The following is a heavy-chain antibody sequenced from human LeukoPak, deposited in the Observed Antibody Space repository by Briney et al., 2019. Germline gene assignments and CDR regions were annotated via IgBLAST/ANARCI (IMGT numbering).Heavy chain of an antibody. J-gene: IGHJ4*02. CDR3: ARDQEGFDY. CDR2: IYPRDGST. CDR1: GYTFTSNY. Sequence: ASVKVSCKASGYTFTSNYIHWERQAPGQGLEWMGMIYPRDGSTSYAQKFQGRVTVTRDTSTSTVHMELSGLRSKDTAVYYCARDQEGFDYWGQGTLVTVSS. V-gene: IGHV1-46*01.